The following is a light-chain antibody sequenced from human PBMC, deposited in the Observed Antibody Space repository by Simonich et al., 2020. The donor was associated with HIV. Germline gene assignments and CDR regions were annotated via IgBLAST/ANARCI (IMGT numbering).Light chain of an antibody. Sequence: QSALTQPASVSGSPGQSVTTSCTGTSSDVGRYNYVSWYQQHPGKAPKLMIYAVSKRPSGVPDRFSGSKSGNTASLTVSGLQAEDEADYYCCSYAGSSTLVFGGGTKLTVL. CDR3: CSYAGSSTLV. J-gene: IGLJ2*01. CDR1: SSDVGRYNY. V-gene: IGLV2-8*01. CDR2: AVS.